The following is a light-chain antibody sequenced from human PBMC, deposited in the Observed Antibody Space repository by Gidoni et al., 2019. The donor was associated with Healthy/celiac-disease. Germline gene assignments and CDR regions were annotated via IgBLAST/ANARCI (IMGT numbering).Light chain of an antibody. J-gene: IGKJ1*01. CDR1: QDINNY. CDR2: DAS. CDR3: QQYHNLPPWT. Sequence: DIQMTQSPSSLSASVGDRVTITCHASQDINNYLNWYQQKPGKAPKLLIYDASNLETGVPSRFSGSGSGTDFTFTISSLQPEDIATCYCQQYHNLPPWTFGQGTKVEIK. V-gene: IGKV1-33*01.